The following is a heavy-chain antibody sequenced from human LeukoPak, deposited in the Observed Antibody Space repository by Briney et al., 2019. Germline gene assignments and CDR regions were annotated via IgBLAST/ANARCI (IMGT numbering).Heavy chain of an antibody. CDR2: IYYSGST. V-gene: IGHV4-30-4*01. CDR1: GGSISSGDYY. Sequence: PSQTLSLTCTVSGGSISSGDYYWSWIRQPPGKGLEWIGYIYYSGSTYYNPSLKSRVTISVDTPKNQFSLKLSSVTAADTAVYYCARVPTRDWSNGGYYFDYWGQGTLVTVSS. J-gene: IGHJ4*02. D-gene: IGHD3-9*01. CDR3: ARVPTRDWSNGGYYFDY.